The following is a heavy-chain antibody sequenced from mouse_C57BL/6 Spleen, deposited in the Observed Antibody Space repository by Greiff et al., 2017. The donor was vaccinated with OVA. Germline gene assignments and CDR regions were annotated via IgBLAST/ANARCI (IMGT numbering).Heavy chain of an antibody. J-gene: IGHJ4*01. CDR1: GYTFTSYW. CDR2: IDPSDSYT. D-gene: IGHD2-4*01. Sequence: QVQLQQPGAELVRPGPSVKLSCKASGYTFTSYWMHWVKQRPGQGLEWIGVIDPSDSYTNYNQKFKGKATLTVDTSSSTAYMQLSSLTSEDSAVYYCARNGDYPSYAMDYWGQGTSVTVSS. CDR3: ARNGDYPSYAMDY. V-gene: IGHV1-59*01.